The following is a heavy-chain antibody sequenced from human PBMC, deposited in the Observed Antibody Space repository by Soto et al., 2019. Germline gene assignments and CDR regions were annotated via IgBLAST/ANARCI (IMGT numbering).Heavy chain of an antibody. Sequence: GASVKVSCKVSGYTLTELSMHWVRQAPGKGLEWMGGFDPEDGKTVYAQKFQGRVTMTEDTSTDTAYMELSSLRSEDTAVYYCATDRFRFLEWLPPHAFNIWGQGTMVTVSS. V-gene: IGHV1-24*01. CDR3: ATDRFRFLEWLPPHAFNI. D-gene: IGHD3-3*01. J-gene: IGHJ3*02. CDR1: GYTLTELS. CDR2: FDPEDGKT.